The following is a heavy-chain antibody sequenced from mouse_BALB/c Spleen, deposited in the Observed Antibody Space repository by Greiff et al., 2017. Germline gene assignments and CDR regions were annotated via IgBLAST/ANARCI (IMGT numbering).Heavy chain of an antibody. CDR1: GYTFTSYT. J-gene: IGHJ2*01. V-gene: IGHV1-4*01. CDR2: INPSSGYT. Sequence: VQRVESGAELARPGASVKMSCKASGYTFTSYTMHWVKQRPGQGLEWIGYINPSSGYTNYNQKFKDKATLTADKSSSTAYMQLSSLTSEDSAVYYCARGTGTGYFDYWGQGTTLTVSS. D-gene: IGHD4-1*01. CDR3: ARGTGTGYFDY.